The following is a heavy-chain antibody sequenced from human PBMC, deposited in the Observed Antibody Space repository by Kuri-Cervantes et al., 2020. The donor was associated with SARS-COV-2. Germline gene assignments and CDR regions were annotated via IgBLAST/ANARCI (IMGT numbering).Heavy chain of an antibody. CDR3: ARDLYYYDSSGYYDY. J-gene: IGHJ4*02. CDR1: GFTFSDYY. CDR2: SSSSSSYT. Sequence: GGSLRLSCAASGFTFSDYYMSWIRQAPGKGLEWVSYSSSSSSYTNYADSVKGRFTISRDNAKNSLYLQMNSLRAEDTAVYYCARDLYYYDSSGYYDYWGQGTLVTVSS. V-gene: IGHV3-11*05. D-gene: IGHD3-22*01.